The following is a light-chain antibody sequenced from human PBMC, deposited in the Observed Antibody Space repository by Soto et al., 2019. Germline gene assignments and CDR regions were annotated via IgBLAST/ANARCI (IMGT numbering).Light chain of an antibody. V-gene: IGLV3-1*01. J-gene: IGLJ2*01. CDR1: KLGDKY. CDR2: QDR. Sequence: SYELTQPPSVSVSPGQTASITCSGDKLGDKYACWYQQKPGQSPVLVIYQDRKRPSGIPERFSGSNSGNTATLTISGTQAMDEADYYCQVWDSSTVFGGGTKLTVL. CDR3: QVWDSSTV.